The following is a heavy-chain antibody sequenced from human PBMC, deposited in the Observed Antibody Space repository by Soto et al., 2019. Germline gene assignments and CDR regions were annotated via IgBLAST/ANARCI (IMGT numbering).Heavy chain of an antibody. CDR2: ISSDGNTK. Sequence: QVQLVESGEGVVQPGRSLKLSCVVSGLTFSRAGMHWVRQAPGKVLEWVALISSDGNTKYYGDSVRGRFTIFRDDSKNTLYLQMNSLIVEDTAVYYCAKDKGRRYFDYWGQGILVTVSS. J-gene: IGHJ4*02. CDR3: AKDKGRRYFDY. CDR1: GLTFSRAG. V-gene: IGHV3-30*18.